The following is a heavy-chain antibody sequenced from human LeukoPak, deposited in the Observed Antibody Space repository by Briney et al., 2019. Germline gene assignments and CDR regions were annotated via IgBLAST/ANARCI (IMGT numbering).Heavy chain of an antibody. CDR1: GGSISSGSYY. J-gene: IGHJ6*02. D-gene: IGHD1-26*01. Sequence: SETLSLTCTVSGGSISSGSYYWSWIRQPAGKGLEWIGRIYTSGSTNYNPSLKSRVTISVDTSKNQFSLKLSSVTAADTAVYYCARDGKISPYSGMDVWGQGITVTVSS. V-gene: IGHV4-61*02. CDR2: IYTSGST. CDR3: ARDGKISPYSGMDV.